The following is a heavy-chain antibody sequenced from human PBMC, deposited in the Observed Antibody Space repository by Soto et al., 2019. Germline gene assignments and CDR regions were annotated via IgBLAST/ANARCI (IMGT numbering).Heavy chain of an antibody. CDR2: VSYSGDTT. V-gene: IGHV3-23*01. CDR3: AKVYGSGSSPYYYGMEV. D-gene: IGHD2-15*01. J-gene: IGHJ6*02. Sequence: VGSLRLSCAASVFSFSTYAMTWVRHSPGKGLEWVSVVSYSGDTTYYAESVKARFTISRDNSKNTLYLQMNSLRGDDTAVYYCAKVYGSGSSPYYYGMEVWGQGTTVTVSS. CDR1: VFSFSTYA.